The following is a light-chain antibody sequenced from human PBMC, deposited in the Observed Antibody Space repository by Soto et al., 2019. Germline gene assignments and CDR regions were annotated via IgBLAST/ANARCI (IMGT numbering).Light chain of an antibody. Sequence: QSALTQPASVSGSPGQSIAISCTGTSRDVGSYNLVSWYQQHPGKAPQVMIYEGSKRPSGVSDRFSGSKSGNTASLTISGLQADEEADYYCCSYAGSSTYVFGTGTKLTVL. J-gene: IGLJ1*01. CDR3: CSYAGSSTYV. V-gene: IGLV2-23*01. CDR2: EGS. CDR1: SRDVGSYNL.